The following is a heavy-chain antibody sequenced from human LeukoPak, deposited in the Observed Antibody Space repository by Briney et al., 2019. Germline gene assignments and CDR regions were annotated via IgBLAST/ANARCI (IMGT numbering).Heavy chain of an antibody. V-gene: IGHV4-59*08. D-gene: IGHD3-3*01. CDR1: GDSISNYY. CDR2: IYYSGTT. Sequence: PSETLSLTFTVSGDSISNYYGSWIRQPPGKGLEWVGYIYYSGTTRYNPSLKSRVTISVDTSKNQFSLKLSSVTAADTAVYYCARNSCRSGYFAAYYLDLWGRGALVTVSS. J-gene: IGHJ2*01. CDR3: ARNSCRSGYFAAYYLDL.